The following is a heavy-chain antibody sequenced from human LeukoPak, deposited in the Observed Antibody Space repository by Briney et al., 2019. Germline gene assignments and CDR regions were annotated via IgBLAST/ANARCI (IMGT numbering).Heavy chain of an antibody. J-gene: IGHJ4*02. CDR3: ARGNLGSIGY. CDR1: GFTFNNYA. V-gene: IGHV3-33*08. CDR2: IWYDGSNK. D-gene: IGHD3-10*01. Sequence: GGSLRLSCVASGFTFNNYAMHWVRQAPGKGLEWVAVIWYDGSNKYYADSVKGRFTISRDNSKNTLYLQMNSLRAEDTAVYYCARGNLGSIGYWGQGTLVTVSS.